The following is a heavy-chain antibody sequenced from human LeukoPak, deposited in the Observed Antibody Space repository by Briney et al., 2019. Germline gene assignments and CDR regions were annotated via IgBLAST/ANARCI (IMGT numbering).Heavy chain of an antibody. CDR1: GFTFDDYA. Sequence: GGSLRLSCAASGFTFDDYAIHWVRQAPGKGLEWVSGINWNSGSKHYADSVKGRFTISRDNAKNSLYLQMDSLRAEDTTVYYCARVAYCAGDCHHMDSWGQGTLVTVSS. CDR3: ARVAYCAGDCHHMDS. D-gene: IGHD2-21*02. CDR2: INWNSGSK. V-gene: IGHV3-9*01. J-gene: IGHJ4*02.